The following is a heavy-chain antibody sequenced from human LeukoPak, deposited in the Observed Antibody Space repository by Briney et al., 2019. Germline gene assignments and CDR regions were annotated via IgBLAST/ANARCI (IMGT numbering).Heavy chain of an antibody. J-gene: IGHJ6*03. D-gene: IGHD2-2*01. CDR1: GFTFSSYG. Sequence: QPGGSLRLSCAASGFTFSSYGMHWVRQAPGKGLEWVAVISYDGSNKYYADSVKGRFTISRDNSKNTLYLQMNSLRAEDTAVYYCARGGYCSSTSCPPGGYMDVWGKGTTVTVSS. CDR3: ARGGYCSSTSCPPGGYMDV. CDR2: ISYDGSNK. V-gene: IGHV3-30*03.